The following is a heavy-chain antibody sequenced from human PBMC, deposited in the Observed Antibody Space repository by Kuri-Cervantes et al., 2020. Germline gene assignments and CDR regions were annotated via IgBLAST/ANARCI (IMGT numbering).Heavy chain of an antibody. Sequence: GESLKISCGASGFTFSSYGMHWVRQAPGKGLEWVAVIWYDGSNKYYADSVKGRFTISRDNSKNTLYLQMNSLRAEDTAVYYCARELGYCSGGSCYSWFDPWGQGTLVTVSS. J-gene: IGHJ5*02. V-gene: IGHV3-33*01. CDR1: GFTFSSYG. CDR2: IWYDGSNK. CDR3: ARELGYCSGGSCYSWFDP. D-gene: IGHD2-15*01.